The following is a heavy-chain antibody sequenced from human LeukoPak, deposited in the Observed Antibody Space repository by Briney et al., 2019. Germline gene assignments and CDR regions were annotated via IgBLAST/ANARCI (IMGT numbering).Heavy chain of an antibody. Sequence: KSSETLSLTCTVSGGSISSGSYYWSWIRQPAGKGLEWIGRIYTSGSTNYNPSLKSRVTISVDTSKNLFSLKLSSVTATDTAVYYCAREVGSFDYWGQGTLVTVSS. V-gene: IGHV4-61*02. J-gene: IGHJ4*02. CDR3: AREVGSFDY. CDR1: GGSISSGSYY. D-gene: IGHD1-26*01. CDR2: IYTSGST.